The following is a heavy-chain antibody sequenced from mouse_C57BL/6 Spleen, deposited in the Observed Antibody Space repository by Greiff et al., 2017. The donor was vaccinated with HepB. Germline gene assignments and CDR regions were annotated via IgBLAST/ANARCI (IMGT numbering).Heavy chain of an antibody. Sequence: QVQLQQSGAELARPGASVKMSCKASGYTFTSYTMHWVKQRPGQGLEWIGYINPSSGYTKYNQKFKDKATLTADKYSSTAYMQLSSLTSEDSAVYYCARGPYYSNYGDYWGQGTTLTVSS. J-gene: IGHJ2*01. CDR2: INPSSGYT. CDR1: GYTFTSYT. V-gene: IGHV1-4*01. D-gene: IGHD2-5*01. CDR3: ARGPYYSNYGDY.